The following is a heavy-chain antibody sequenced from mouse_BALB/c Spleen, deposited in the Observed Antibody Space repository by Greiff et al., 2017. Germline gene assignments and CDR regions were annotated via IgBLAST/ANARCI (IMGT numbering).Heavy chain of an antibody. CDR3: ARSDWDGFAY. CDR2: INPGSGGT. Sequence: QVQLKQSGAELVRPGTSVKVSCKASGYAFTNYLIEWVKQRPGQGLEWIGVINPGSGGTNYNEKFKGKATLTADKSSSTAYMQLSSLTSDDSAVYFCARSDWDGFAYWGQGTLVTVSA. V-gene: IGHV1-54*01. D-gene: IGHD4-1*01. J-gene: IGHJ3*01. CDR1: GYAFTNYL.